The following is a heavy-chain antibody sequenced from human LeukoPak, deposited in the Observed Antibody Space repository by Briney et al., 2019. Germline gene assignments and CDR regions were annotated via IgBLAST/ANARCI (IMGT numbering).Heavy chain of an antibody. J-gene: IGHJ4*02. CDR3: ARDPTYYYDSSGDYFDY. CDR1: GGTFSSYA. V-gene: IGHV1-69*04. Sequence: SVKVSCKASGGTFSSYAISWVRQAPGQGLEWMGRIIPIFGIANYAQKFQGRVTITADKSTSTAYMELSSLRSEDTAVNYCARDPTYYYDSSGDYFDYWGQGTLVTVSS. D-gene: IGHD3-22*01. CDR2: IIPIFGIA.